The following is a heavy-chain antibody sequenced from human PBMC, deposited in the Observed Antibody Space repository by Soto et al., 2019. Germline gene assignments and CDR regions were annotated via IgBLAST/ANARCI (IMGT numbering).Heavy chain of an antibody. V-gene: IGHV1-69*13. Sequence: EASVKVSCKASGYTFTSYAISWVRQAPGQGLEWMGGIIPIFGTANYAQKFQGRVTITADESTSTAYMELSSLRSEDTAVYYCARDGRVTHPSWFDPWGQGTLVTVSS. CDR2: IIPIFGTA. D-gene: IGHD1-26*01. J-gene: IGHJ5*02. CDR1: GYTFTSYA. CDR3: ARDGRVTHPSWFDP.